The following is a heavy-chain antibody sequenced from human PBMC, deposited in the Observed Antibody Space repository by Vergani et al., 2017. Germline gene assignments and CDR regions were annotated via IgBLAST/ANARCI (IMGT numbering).Heavy chain of an antibody. V-gene: IGHV4-59*01. Sequence: QVQLQESGPGLVKPSETLSLTCTVSGGSISSYYWSWIRQPPGKGLEWIGYIYYSGSTNYNPSLKSRVTISVDTSKNQFSLKLSSVTAADTAVYYCARRYNWNDGFDHWGQGTLVTVSS. CDR1: GGSISSYY. J-gene: IGHJ4*02. CDR2: IYYSGST. D-gene: IGHD1-20*01. CDR3: ARRYNWNDGFDH.